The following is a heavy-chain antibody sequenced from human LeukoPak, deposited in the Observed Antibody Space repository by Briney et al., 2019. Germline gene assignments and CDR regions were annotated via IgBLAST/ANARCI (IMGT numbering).Heavy chain of an antibody. J-gene: IGHJ4*02. V-gene: IGHV3-15*07. CDR2: IRSKTHGETI. D-gene: IGHD6-19*01. Sequence: GGSLRLSCAASGFTFSIHWMDWVGQAPGKGPEWVGRIRSKTHGETIDYAAPVRGRFTISRDDSKNTLYLQLNSLKTEDTAVYYCATEVIIAVTGNDYWGQESLVTVSS. CDR1: GFTFSIHW. CDR3: ATEVIIAVTGNDY.